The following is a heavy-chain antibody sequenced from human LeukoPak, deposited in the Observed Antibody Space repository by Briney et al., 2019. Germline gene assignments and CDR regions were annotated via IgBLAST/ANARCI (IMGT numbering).Heavy chain of an antibody. CDR2: ISGSGDNT. CDR3: ARENYPGSQDALDI. Sequence: GGSLRLSCAASGFTFSSYAMSWVRQPPGKGLEWVSGISGSGDNTYYADSVKGRFTISRDNAKNSLYLQMNSLRAEDTAVYYCARENYPGSQDALDIWGQGTMVTVSS. CDR1: GFTFSSYA. V-gene: IGHV3-23*01. J-gene: IGHJ3*02. D-gene: IGHD1-26*01.